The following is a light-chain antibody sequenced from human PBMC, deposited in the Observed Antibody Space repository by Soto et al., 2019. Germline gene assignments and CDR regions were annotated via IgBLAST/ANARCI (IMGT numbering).Light chain of an antibody. V-gene: IGKV3-20*01. CDR1: QSINNRY. CDR3: QQFGSSPGFT. CDR2: AAS. Sequence: EIVLTQSPGTLSLSPGERATLSCRASQSINNRYLAWYQQKPGQAPRLLIYAASSRATGIPDRFSGSGSGTDFTHTISRLEPGDFAVYYCQQFGSSPGFTFGPGTKVDIK. J-gene: IGKJ3*01.